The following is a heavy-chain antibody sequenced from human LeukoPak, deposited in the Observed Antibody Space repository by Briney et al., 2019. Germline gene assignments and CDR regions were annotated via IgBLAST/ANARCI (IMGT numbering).Heavy chain of an antibody. V-gene: IGHV3-7*01. CDR3: ERGRYDSGWYPDYFDY. J-gene: IGHJ4*02. CDR2: IKQDGSDK. CDR1: GFTFSSYW. Sequence: GGSLRLSCVASGFTFSSYWMSWVRQAPGKGLEWVANIKQDGSDKYYVDSVKGRFSISRDSAENSLYLQINSLRAEDTAVYYCERGRYDSGWYPDYFDYWGQGTLVTVSS. D-gene: IGHD6-19*01.